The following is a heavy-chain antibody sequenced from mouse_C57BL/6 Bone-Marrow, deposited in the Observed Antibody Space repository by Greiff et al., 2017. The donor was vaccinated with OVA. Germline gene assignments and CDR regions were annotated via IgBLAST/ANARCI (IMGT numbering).Heavy chain of an antibody. D-gene: IGHD1-1*01. Sequence: VQLQQSGAELVRPGTSVKLSCKASGYTFTSYWMHWVKQRPGQGLEWIGVIDPSDSYTNYNQKFKGKATLTVDTSSSTAYMQLSSLTSEDSAVYYCARDYYGSSPHWGQGTLVTVSA. CDR3: ARDYYGSSPH. CDR2: IDPSDSYT. J-gene: IGHJ3*01. V-gene: IGHV1-59*01. CDR1: GYTFTSYW.